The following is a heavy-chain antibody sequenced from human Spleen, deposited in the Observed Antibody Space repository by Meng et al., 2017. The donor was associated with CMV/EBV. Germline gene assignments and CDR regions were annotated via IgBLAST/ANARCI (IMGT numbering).Heavy chain of an antibody. V-gene: IGHV3-66*02. D-gene: IGHD2-2*02. CDR2: ISAGGST. J-gene: IGHJ4*02. CDR1: GSDVITNY. CDR3: AREPIGLCTHTNCYTLAH. Sequence: GGSLRLSCAASGSDVITNYMSWVRQAPGKGLEWVSVISAGGSTYYADSGKGRFTISRDNSKNALYLQMSSLRAEDTAVYYCAREPIGLCTHTNCYTLAHWGPGTLVTVSS.